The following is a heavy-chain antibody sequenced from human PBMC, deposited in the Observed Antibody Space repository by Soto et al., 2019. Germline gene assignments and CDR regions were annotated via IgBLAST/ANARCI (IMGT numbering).Heavy chain of an antibody. J-gene: IGHJ4*02. D-gene: IGHD2-21*01. CDR1: GGSLTGYY. CDR3: QGGDV. CDR2: INDSDTT. V-gene: IGHV4-34*01. Sequence: ASETLSLTCEVSGGSLTGYYCIWDRRTPGKGQEWIGEINDSDTTYYNPPFKIRLTISINTAKRQISLRLTSVTAADTGVYYCQGGDVWGQGTRVTVSS.